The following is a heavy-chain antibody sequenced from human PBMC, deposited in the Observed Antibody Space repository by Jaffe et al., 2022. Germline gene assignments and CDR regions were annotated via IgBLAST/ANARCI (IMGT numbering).Heavy chain of an antibody. J-gene: IGHJ4*02. CDR2: INPSGGST. CDR1: GYTFTSYY. D-gene: IGHD4-17*01. Sequence: QVQLVQSGAEVKKPGASVKVSCKASGYTFTSYYMHWVRQAPGQGLEWMGIINPSGGSTSYAQKFQGRVTMTRDTSTSTVYMELSSLRSEDTAVYYCARDPPPWDGYGDYWRGYFDYWGQGTLVTVSS. V-gene: IGHV1-46*03. CDR3: ARDPPPWDGYGDYWRGYFDY.